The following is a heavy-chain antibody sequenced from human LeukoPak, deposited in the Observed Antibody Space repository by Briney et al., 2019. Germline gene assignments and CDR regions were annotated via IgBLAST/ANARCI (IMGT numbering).Heavy chain of an antibody. J-gene: IGHJ6*02. CDR3: AKDSSGVLRFLEWFGHYYYYGMDV. D-gene: IGHD3-3*01. CDR1: GFTFSRYG. V-gene: IGHV3-33*06. Sequence: PGRSLRLSCAASGFTFSRYGMHWVRQAPGKGLEWVAVIWYDGSNKYYAESVKGRFTISRDNSKNTLYLQMNSLRAEDTAVYYCAKDSSGVLRFLEWFGHYYYYGMDVWGQGTTVTVSS. CDR2: IWYDGSNK.